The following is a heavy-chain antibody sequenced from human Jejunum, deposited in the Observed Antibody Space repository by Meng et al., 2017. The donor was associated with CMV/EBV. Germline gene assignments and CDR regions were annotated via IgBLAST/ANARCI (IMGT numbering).Heavy chain of an antibody. D-gene: IGHD1-1*01. CDR2: MLFSGIA. CDR3: ARDLTNNWFYY. CDR1: GDPISSGSHY. J-gene: IGHJ4*02. V-gene: IGHV4-39*07. Sequence: QMQLQESGPGLLKPAETLSPTCTASGDPISSGSHYWAWIRQSPGKRLEWIGSMLFSGIADYNPSLKSRVTISLDATQRQFSLRLTSVTAADTAVYFCARDLTNNWFYYWGQGTLVTVSS.